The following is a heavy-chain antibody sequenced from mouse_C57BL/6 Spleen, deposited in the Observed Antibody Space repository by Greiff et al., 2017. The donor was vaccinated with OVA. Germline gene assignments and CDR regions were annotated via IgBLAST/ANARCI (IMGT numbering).Heavy chain of an antibody. D-gene: IGHD1-1*01. V-gene: IGHV1-82*01. CDR2: IYPGDGDT. Sequence: QVQLQQSGPELVKPGASVKISCKASGYAFSSSWMNWVKQRPGKGLEWIGRIYPGDGDTNYNGKFKGKATLTADKSSSTAYMQLSSLTSEDSAVYFCAREYYGSSYGYFDVWGTGTTVTVSS. CDR3: AREYYGSSYGYFDV. J-gene: IGHJ1*03. CDR1: GYAFSSSW.